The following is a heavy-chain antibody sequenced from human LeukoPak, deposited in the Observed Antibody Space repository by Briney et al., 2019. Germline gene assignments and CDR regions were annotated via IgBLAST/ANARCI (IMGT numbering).Heavy chain of an antibody. D-gene: IGHD1-14*01. CDR1: GGSISSGDFY. Sequence: PSQTLSLTCTVSGGSISSGDFYWSWIRQPPGKGLEWIGYIYYSGSTYYNPSLKSRVTISVDTSKNQFSLKLSSVTAADTAVYYCARDSGPTLNDAFDIWGQGTMVTVSS. CDR3: ARDSGPTLNDAFDI. CDR2: IYYSGST. V-gene: IGHV4-30-4*08. J-gene: IGHJ3*02.